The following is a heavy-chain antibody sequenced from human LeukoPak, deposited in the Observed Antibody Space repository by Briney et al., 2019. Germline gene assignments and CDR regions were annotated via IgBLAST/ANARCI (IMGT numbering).Heavy chain of an antibody. Sequence: GGSLRLSCAASGFTFSSYSMNWVRQAPGKGLEWVSYISSSSSTIYYADSVKGRFTFSRDNAKNSLYLQMNSLRAEDTAVYYCARDSSGYDFWSGYYTWPKGDAFDIWGQGTMVTVYS. CDR1: GFTFSSYS. D-gene: IGHD3-3*01. J-gene: IGHJ3*02. CDR2: ISSSSSTI. CDR3: ARDSSGYDFWSGYYTWPKGDAFDI. V-gene: IGHV3-48*01.